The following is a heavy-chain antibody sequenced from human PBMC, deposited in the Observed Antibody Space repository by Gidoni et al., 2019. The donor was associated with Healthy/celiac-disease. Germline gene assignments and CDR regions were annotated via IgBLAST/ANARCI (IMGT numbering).Heavy chain of an antibody. V-gene: IGHV1-69*01. D-gene: IGHD3-22*01. CDR2: LIPIFGTA. Sequence: QVQLVQSGAEVKKPGSSVKVSCKAAGGTFSSYAISWVRQAPGQGLEWMGGLIPIFGTANYAQKFQGRVTITADESTSTAYMELSSLRSEDTAVYYCARGLVYYDSSGYSYFDYWGQGTLVTVSS. J-gene: IGHJ4*02. CDR1: GGTFSSYA. CDR3: ARGLVYYDSSGYSYFDY.